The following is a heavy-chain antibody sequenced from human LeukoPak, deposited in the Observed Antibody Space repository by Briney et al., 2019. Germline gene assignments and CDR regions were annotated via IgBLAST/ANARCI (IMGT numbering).Heavy chain of an antibody. CDR2: FTRDGNT. V-gene: IGHV3-53*01. CDR1: GFSIITND. Sequence: EGPLRPSCAASGFSIITNDSSWRRMAPEKRVEWGTVFTRDGNTKYADSVQGRFTISADNSENTPYLERNSLSPDDTAVYYCARGVAQLASNTFAYWGQGTLGTVSS. CDR3: ARGVAQLASNTFAY. J-gene: IGHJ4*02. D-gene: IGHD5-12*01.